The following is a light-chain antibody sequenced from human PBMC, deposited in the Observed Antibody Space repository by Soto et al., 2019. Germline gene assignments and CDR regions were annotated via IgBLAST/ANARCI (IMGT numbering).Light chain of an antibody. CDR3: QQRFT. Sequence: EIVLTQSPATLSLSLGERATLSCRASQSVSSYLAWYQQKPGQAPRLLIYDASNRATGIPGRFSGSGSGTDFTLTISSLEPEDFAVYYCQQRFTFGGGTKVEIK. J-gene: IGKJ4*01. V-gene: IGKV3-11*01. CDR2: DAS. CDR1: QSVSSY.